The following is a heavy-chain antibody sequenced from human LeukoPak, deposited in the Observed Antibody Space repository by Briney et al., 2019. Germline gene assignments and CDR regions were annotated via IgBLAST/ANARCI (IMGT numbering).Heavy chain of an antibody. J-gene: IGHJ3*02. V-gene: IGHV4-59*01. CDR2: IHYSGST. CDR1: GVSITTSY. Sequence: SETLSLTCSVSGVSITTSYWSWIRQPPGKGLEWIGFIHYSGSTNYSPSLKSRATISADTSNNQFSLKVTSVTAADTAVYYCARGYYDSSGYSNTFDIWGQGTTVTVSS. CDR3: ARGYYDSSGYSNTFDI. D-gene: IGHD3-22*01.